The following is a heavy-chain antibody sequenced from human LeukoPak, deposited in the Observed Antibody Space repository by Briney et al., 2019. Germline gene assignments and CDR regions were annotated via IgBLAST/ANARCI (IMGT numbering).Heavy chain of an antibody. Sequence: GGSLGLSCAASGFTFRNYVIHWVRQAPGKGLEWVSAISGSGGSTYYADSVKGRFTISRDNSKNTLYLQMNSLRAEDTAVYYCAKGGSSGYDYFDYWGQGTLVTVSS. V-gene: IGHV3-23*01. CDR2: ISGSGGST. D-gene: IGHD3-22*01. J-gene: IGHJ4*02. CDR1: GFTFRNYV. CDR3: AKGGSSGYDYFDY.